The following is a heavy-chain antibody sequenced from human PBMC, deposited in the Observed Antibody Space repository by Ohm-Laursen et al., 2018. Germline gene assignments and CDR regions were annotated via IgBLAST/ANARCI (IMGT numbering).Heavy chain of an antibody. D-gene: IGHD6-13*01. CDR3: AKDSGGRTQQVAEKGIDL. CDR1: GFRFDDFA. CDR2: ITWDSGSI. V-gene: IGHV3-9*01. J-gene: IGHJ5*02. Sequence: SLRLSCSAPGFRFDDFAMHWVRQAPGKGLEWVSSITWDSGSIGYADSVEGRFTVSRDNARNSLYLQMNSLRSEDTALYYCAKDSGGRTQQVAEKGIDLWGQGTLVTVSS.